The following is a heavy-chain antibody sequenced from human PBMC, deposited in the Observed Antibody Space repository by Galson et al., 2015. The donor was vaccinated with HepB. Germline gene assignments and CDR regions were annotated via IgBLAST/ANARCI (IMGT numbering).Heavy chain of an antibody. CDR1: GGSISSSSYY. CDR2: IYYSGST. J-gene: IGHJ4*02. Sequence: TLSLTCTVSGGSISSSSYYWGWIRQPPGKGLEWIGSIYYSGSTYYNPSLKSRVTISVDTSKNQFSLKLSSVTAADTAVYYCARLGGWGGSGYDYFDYWGQGTLGTVSS. V-gene: IGHV4-39*01. D-gene: IGHD5-12*01. CDR3: ARLGGWGGSGYDYFDY.